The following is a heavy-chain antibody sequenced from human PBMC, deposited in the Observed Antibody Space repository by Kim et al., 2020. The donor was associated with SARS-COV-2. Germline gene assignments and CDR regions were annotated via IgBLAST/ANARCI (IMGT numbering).Heavy chain of an antibody. CDR3: ARSLLMGAVDY. CDR1: GGTFSSYA. D-gene: IGHD2-8*01. Sequence: SVKVSCKASGGTFSSYAISWVRQAPGQGLEWMGRIIPILGIANYAQKFQGRVTITADKSTSTAYMELSSLRSEDTAVYYCARSLLMGAVDYWGQGTLVTVSS. J-gene: IGHJ4*02. CDR2: IIPILGIA. V-gene: IGHV1-69*04.